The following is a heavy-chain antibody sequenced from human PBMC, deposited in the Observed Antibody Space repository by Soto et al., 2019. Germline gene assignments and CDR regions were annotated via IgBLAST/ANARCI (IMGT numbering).Heavy chain of an antibody. J-gene: IGHJ4*02. D-gene: IGHD3-10*01. CDR2: ISYHGNYN. V-gene: IGHV3-30*03. Sequence: QVQLVESGGGVVQPGRSLRLSCAVSGFTFSNYGMHWVRQSPGKGLEWVAVISYHGNYNHYTDSVKGRFTISRDNSKNTLYLQMNYLRDEDSAIYYCARDLGVYGSGSYPDFWGQGTLVTVSS. CDR1: GFTFSNYG. CDR3: ARDLGVYGSGSYPDF.